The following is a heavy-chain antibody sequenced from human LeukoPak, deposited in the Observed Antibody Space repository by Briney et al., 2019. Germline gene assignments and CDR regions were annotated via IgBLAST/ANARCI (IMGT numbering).Heavy chain of an antibody. CDR3: ATYSSGWRSRRFDY. Sequence: GGSLRLSCAASGFTFSSYWMSWVRQAPGKGLEWVANIKQDGSEKYYVDSVKGRFTISRDNAKNSLYLQMNSLRAEDTAVYYCATYSSGWRSRRFDYWGQGTLVTLSS. D-gene: IGHD6-19*01. CDR1: GFTFSSYW. CDR2: IKQDGSEK. J-gene: IGHJ4*02. V-gene: IGHV3-7*05.